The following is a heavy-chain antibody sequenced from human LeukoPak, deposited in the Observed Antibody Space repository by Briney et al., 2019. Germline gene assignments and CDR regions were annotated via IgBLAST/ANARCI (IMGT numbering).Heavy chain of an antibody. Sequence: ASVKVSCKASGGTFSDYALSWVRQAPGQVLEWMGGITPVFATATYAQKFQGRVTITRDESTSTAYMELSSLRFEDTAVYYCAKTLSTCSSTSCSSPYYYYYMDVWGKGTTVTVSS. J-gene: IGHJ6*03. D-gene: IGHD2-2*01. V-gene: IGHV1-69*05. CDR3: AKTLSTCSSTSCSSPYYYYYMDV. CDR1: GGTFSDYA. CDR2: ITPVFATA.